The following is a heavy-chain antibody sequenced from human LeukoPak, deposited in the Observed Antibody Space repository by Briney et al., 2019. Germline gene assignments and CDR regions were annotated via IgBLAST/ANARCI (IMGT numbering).Heavy chain of an antibody. Sequence: SETLSLTCTVSGYSISSGYYWGWIRQPPGKGLEWIGSIYYSGSTYYNPSLKSRVTISVDTSKNQFSLKLSSVTAADTAVYYCARGPTYVFDYWGQGTLVTVSS. CDR1: GYSISSGYY. J-gene: IGHJ4*02. V-gene: IGHV4-38-2*02. CDR2: IYYSGST. CDR3: ARGPTYVFDY. D-gene: IGHD2-8*01.